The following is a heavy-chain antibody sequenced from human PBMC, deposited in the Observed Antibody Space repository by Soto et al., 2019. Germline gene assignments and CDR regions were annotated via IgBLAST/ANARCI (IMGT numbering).Heavy chain of an antibody. CDR3: AVDVHYYTSDY. J-gene: IGHJ4*02. D-gene: IGHD3-10*01. Sequence: PGGSLRLSCGASGFSFSDHYMTWIRQAPGKGLEWVSYISGSGTTIYYTDSVKGRFTVSRDNAKNSVYLQMNSLRAEDTAVYYCAVDVHYYTSDYWGQGTLVAVSS. CDR1: GFSFSDHY. CDR2: ISGSGTTI. V-gene: IGHV3-11*01.